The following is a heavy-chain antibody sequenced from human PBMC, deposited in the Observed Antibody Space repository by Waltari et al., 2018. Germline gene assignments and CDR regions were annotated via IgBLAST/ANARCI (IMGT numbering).Heavy chain of an antibody. Sequence: VQLVESGGGLVKPGGSLRLSCAASGFTFSSYSMNWIRQPPGKGLEWIGEINHSGSTNYDPSLKSRVTISVDTSKNQFSLKLSSVTAADTAVYYCARRREQWLVRGAFDYWGQGTLVTVSS. CDR3: ARRREQWLVRGAFDY. J-gene: IGHJ4*02. CDR1: GFTFSSYS. V-gene: IGHV4-34*01. D-gene: IGHD6-19*01. CDR2: INHSGST.